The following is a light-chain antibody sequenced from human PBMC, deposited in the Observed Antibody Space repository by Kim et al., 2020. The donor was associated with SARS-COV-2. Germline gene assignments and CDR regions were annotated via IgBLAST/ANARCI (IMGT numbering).Light chain of an antibody. Sequence: TPVTLSCTRSSGNIAFDFVHWYQQRPGSAPTTVIYEDNRRPSGVPDRFSGSIDSSSNSASLTISGLKTEDEADYYCQSYDGNDWVFGGGTQLTVL. CDR1: SGNIAFDF. V-gene: IGLV6-57*03. CDR2: EDN. J-gene: IGLJ3*02. CDR3: QSYDGNDWV.